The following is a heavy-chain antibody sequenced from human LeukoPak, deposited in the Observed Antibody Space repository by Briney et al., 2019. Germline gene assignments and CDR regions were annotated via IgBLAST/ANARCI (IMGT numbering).Heavy chain of an antibody. V-gene: IGHV4-30-2*01. Sequence: SQTLSLTCAVSGGSISSGGYSWSWIRQPPGKGLEWIGYIYHSGSTYYNPSLKSGVTIRADWSKNRFSLKLSSVTAADTAVYYCARVAVRFGEFDHFDYWGQGTLVTVSS. CDR3: ARVAVRFGEFDHFDY. CDR1: GGSISSGGYS. CDR2: IYHSGST. J-gene: IGHJ4*02. D-gene: IGHD3-10*01.